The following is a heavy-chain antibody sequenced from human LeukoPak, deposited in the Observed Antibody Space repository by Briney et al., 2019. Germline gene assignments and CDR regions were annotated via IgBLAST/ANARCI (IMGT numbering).Heavy chain of an antibody. CDR2: ISSSSSYI. J-gene: IGHJ4*02. CDR3: ARAIMATGIPLTDY. V-gene: IGHV3-21*01. CDR1: GFTFSSYS. Sequence: GGSLRLSCAASGFTFSSYSMNWVRQAPGKGLEWVSSISSSSSYIYYADSVKGRFTISRDNAKNSLYLQMNSLRAEDTAVYYCARAIMATGIPLTDYWGQGTLVTVSS. D-gene: IGHD5-12*01.